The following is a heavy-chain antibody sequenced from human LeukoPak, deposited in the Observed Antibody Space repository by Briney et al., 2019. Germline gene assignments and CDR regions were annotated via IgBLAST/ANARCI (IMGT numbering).Heavy chain of an antibody. Sequence: GGSLRLSCAASGFTFSTYWMSWVRRAPGKGLEWVANIRQDACEKYYVDSVKGRFTISRDNAKNSLYLQMNSLRAEDTAVYYCARYWNGGNYDYWGQGTLVTVSS. CDR2: IRQDACEK. CDR1: GFTFSTYW. J-gene: IGHJ4*02. CDR3: ARYWNGGNYDY. D-gene: IGHD1-1*01. V-gene: IGHV3-7*04.